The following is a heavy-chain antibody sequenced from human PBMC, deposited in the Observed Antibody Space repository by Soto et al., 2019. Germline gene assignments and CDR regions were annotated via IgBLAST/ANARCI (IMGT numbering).Heavy chain of an antibody. V-gene: IGHV4-34*01. CDR1: GGSFSGYY. CDR2: INHSGST. CDR3: ARDYYDSSGRPTIDY. D-gene: IGHD3-22*01. Sequence: QVQLQQWGAGLLKPSETLSLTCAVYGGSFSGYYWSWIRQPPGKGLEWIGEINHSGSTNYNPSLKISVTISVDTSKNQFSLKLSSVTAADTAVYYCARDYYDSSGRPTIDYWVQGTLVTVSS. J-gene: IGHJ4*02.